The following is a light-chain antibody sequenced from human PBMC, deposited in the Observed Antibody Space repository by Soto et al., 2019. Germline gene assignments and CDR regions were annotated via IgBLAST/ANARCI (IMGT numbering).Light chain of an antibody. CDR3: QQRSIRTLT. Sequence: TLLCSQKYGATLSFMASPGIGDPLAWYQHKPGQTPRLLIYDTSTRATGAPTRFSGSRSGAEFTLTINCLQAEDFAVYYCQQRSIRTLTFGDGTLLEI. CDR1: PGIGDP. J-gene: IGKJ5*01. CDR2: DTS. V-gene: IGKV3D-11*01.